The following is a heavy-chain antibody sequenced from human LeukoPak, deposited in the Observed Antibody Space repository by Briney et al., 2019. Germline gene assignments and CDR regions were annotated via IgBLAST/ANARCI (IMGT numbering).Heavy chain of an antibody. J-gene: IGHJ4*02. CDR1: GFTFSKYY. CDR2: ISSSGSTI. Sequence: RGSLRLSCAASGFTFSKYYMSWIRQAPGKGLEWVSYISSSGSTIYYADSVKGRFTISRDNAKNSLNLQMNSLRAEDTAVYYCARDLSGVTGYTYGRGIDYWGQGTLVTVSS. V-gene: IGHV3-11*04. D-gene: IGHD5-18*01. CDR3: ARDLSGVTGYTYGRGIDY.